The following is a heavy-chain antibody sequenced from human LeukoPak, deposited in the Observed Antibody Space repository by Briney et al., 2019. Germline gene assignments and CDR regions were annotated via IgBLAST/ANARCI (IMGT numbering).Heavy chain of an antibody. Sequence: SETLSLTCDVSGGSIDSTNWWNWVRQPPGKGLEWIGEIHHDGRINYNPSLKSRVTLSVDKSKNQFSLRLNSVTAADTAMYYCARSHDHLWGNYPDYWGQGTLATVSS. D-gene: IGHD3-16*02. V-gene: IGHV4/OR15-8*01. J-gene: IGHJ4*02. CDR3: ARSHDHLWGNYPDY. CDR1: GGSIDSTNW. CDR2: IHHDGRI.